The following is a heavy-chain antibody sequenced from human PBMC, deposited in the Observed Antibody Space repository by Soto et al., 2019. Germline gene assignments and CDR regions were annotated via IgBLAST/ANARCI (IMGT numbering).Heavy chain of an antibody. CDR2: LKSDNGGA. D-gene: IGHD3-10*01. Sequence: ASVKVSCKASGYTFTGHYMHWVRQVSGKGLEYLGWLKSDNGGAYSAPKFQGRVTFTRATSTTTSYMELSGLRSDDTAVYFCARDLCPLGSGRAGPKFGLDFWGQGTTVTVSS. CDR1: GYTFTGHY. J-gene: IGHJ6*02. CDR3: ARDLCPLGSGRAGPKFGLDF. V-gene: IGHV1-2*02.